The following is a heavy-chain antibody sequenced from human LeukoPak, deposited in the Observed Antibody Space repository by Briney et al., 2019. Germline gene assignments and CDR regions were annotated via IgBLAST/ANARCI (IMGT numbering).Heavy chain of an antibody. Sequence: SETLSLTCTVSGGSISGYYWSWIRQPAGQGLEWIGRIYSNGGTRYNPTLKSRVTMSVDTSKNQLSLKLGPVTAAGTAVYYCARAAGAAGGQYFDYWGQGTLVTVSS. D-gene: IGHD6-13*01. J-gene: IGHJ4*02. V-gene: IGHV4-4*07. CDR1: GGSISGYY. CDR2: IYSNGGT. CDR3: ARAAGAAGGQYFDY.